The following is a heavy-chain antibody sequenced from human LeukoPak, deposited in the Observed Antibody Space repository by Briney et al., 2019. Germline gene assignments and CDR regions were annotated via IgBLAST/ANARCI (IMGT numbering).Heavy chain of an antibody. D-gene: IGHD2-21*01. Sequence: SETLSLTCTVSGGSSNSNFWSCVRQPAGKGLEWIGRIYTSGSTNYNPSLKSRVTMSVDTSKKQFCLRLSSVTAADTAVYYCARDNPLRVSATLDYWGQGALVTVSS. J-gene: IGHJ4*02. CDR3: ARDNPLRVSATLDY. V-gene: IGHV4-4*07. CDR2: IYTSGST. CDR1: GGSSNSNF.